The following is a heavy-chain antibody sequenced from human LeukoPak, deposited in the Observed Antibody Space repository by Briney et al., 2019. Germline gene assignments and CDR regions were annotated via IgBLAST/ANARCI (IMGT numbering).Heavy chain of an antibody. V-gene: IGHV3-23*01. CDR2: ISGSGGST. CDR1: GFTFSSYA. Sequence: GGSLRLSCAASGFTFSSYAMSWVRQAPGKGLEWVSAISGSGGSTYYADSVKGRFTISRDNSKNTLYLQMNSLRAEDTAVYYCARVGVGAILFEYFQHWGQGTLVTVSS. CDR3: ARVGVGAILFEYFQH. J-gene: IGHJ1*01. D-gene: IGHD1-26*01.